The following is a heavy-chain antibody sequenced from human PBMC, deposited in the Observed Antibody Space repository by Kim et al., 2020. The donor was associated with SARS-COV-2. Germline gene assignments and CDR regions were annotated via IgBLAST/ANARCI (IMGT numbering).Heavy chain of an antibody. D-gene: IGHD3-3*01. CDR2: IYTSGST. CDR1: VCFFFLCSSF. V-gene: IGHV4-61*02. J-gene: IGHJ3*02. CDR3: ARELGAHLEWLLGQPGAFDI. Sequence: SETLSLTFTVSVCFFFLCSSFCFFFFHFFLKGLEWIGRIYTSGSTNYNPSLKSLVTISVYMSKNQFSLKLSSVTAADTAVYYCARELGAHLEWLLGQPGAFDIWGQGTMVTVSS.